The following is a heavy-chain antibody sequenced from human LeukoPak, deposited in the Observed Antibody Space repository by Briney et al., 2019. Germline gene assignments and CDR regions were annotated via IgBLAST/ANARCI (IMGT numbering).Heavy chain of an antibody. D-gene: IGHD3-22*01. CDR1: GYTFTSYG. CDR3: ARDPANMYYYDSSGQDWFDP. Sequence: ASVKVSCKASGYTFTSYGISWVRQAPGQGLEWMGWISAYNGNTNYAQKLQGRVTMTTDPSTSTAYMELRSLRSDDTAVYYCARDPANMYYYDSSGQDWFDPWGQGTLVTVSS. J-gene: IGHJ5*02. V-gene: IGHV1-18*01. CDR2: ISAYNGNT.